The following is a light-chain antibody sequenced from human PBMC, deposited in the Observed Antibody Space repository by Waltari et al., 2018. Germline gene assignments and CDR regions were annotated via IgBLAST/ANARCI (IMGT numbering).Light chain of an antibody. V-gene: IGLV1-47*01. Sequence: SVLTQLPSASGTPAQSIAISCSGRTPTIGTHFLFWYQQFPGTAPKPLIYRNNQRPSGVPDRFSGSKSGPSASLAISGLQSEDEADYYCAAWDDSLSGVVFGGGTKVTVL. CDR3: AAWDDSLSGVV. CDR1: TPTIGTHF. J-gene: IGLJ2*01. CDR2: RNN.